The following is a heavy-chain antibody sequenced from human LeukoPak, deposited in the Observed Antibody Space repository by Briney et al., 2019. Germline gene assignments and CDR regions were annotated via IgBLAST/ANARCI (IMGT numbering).Heavy chain of an antibody. CDR1: GYSISSGYY. CDR2: IYLSGST. CDR3: ARGTTSFDS. J-gene: IGHJ4*02. V-gene: IGHV4-38-2*02. Sequence: SETLSLTCTVSGYSISSGYYWGWIRQPPGKGLEWIGIYLSGSTYYNPSLKNRVTISVDTSKNHFSLRLSSVTAADTAVYYCARGTTSFDSWGQGTLVTVSS. D-gene: IGHD1-7*01.